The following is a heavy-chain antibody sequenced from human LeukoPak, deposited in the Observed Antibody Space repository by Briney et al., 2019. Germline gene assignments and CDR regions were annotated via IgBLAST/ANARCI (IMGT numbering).Heavy chain of an antibody. Sequence: PSETLSLTCTVSGGSISSYYWSWIRQPPGKGLEWIGYIYYSGSTNYNPSLKSRVTISVDTSKNQFSLKLSSVTAADTAVYYCAREAGIAAAGRKFDPWGQGTLVTVSS. CDR2: IYYSGST. CDR1: GGSISSYY. V-gene: IGHV4-59*01. J-gene: IGHJ5*02. D-gene: IGHD6-13*01. CDR3: AREAGIAAAGRKFDP.